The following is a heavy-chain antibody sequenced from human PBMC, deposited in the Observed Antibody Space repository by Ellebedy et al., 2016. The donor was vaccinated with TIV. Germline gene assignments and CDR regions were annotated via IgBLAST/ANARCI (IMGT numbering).Heavy chain of an antibody. Sequence: GESLKISCEGFRFTVSSNFMTWVRQAPGKGLEWVSGIDSGGKTIYADSVKGRFTISRDNSKNTVFLQMNSLRPEDTAVYYCAAWLRFGDLVPFDPWGQGTLVTVSS. J-gene: IGHJ5*02. CDR3: AAWLRFGDLVPFDP. D-gene: IGHD3-10*01. V-gene: IGHV3-66*01. CDR2: IDSGGKT. CDR1: RFTVSSNF.